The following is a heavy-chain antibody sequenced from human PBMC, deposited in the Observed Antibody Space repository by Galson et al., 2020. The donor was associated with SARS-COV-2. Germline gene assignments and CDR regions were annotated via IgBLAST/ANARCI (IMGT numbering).Heavy chain of an antibody. V-gene: IGHV3-30*04. CDR3: ARDVSCWGSDV. D-gene: IGHD3-16*01. CDR2: ISHDGRIE. CDR1: GFTFTNYA. Sequence: QLGESLKISCAASGFTFTNYAIHWVRQAPGKGLEWVAVISHDGRIEVYADSVKGRFTISRDNSENMLFLQMDSLRADDTAVYYCARDVSCWGSDVWGQGTMVTVSS. J-gene: IGHJ3*01.